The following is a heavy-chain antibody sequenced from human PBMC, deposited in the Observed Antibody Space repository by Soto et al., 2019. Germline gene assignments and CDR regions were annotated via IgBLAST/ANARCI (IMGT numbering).Heavy chain of an antibody. V-gene: IGHV3-21*01. Sequence: GGSPRLSCAVSGFTFSSYSLNWVRQAPGKGLEWVSSISSSSSYIYYADSVQGRFTISRDNAKNSLYLQMNSLRAEDTAVYYCARPDAARGSSWYAYWGQGTLVTVSS. CDR2: ISSSSSYI. D-gene: IGHD6-13*01. CDR1: GFTFSSYS. CDR3: ARPDAARGSSWYAY. J-gene: IGHJ4*02.